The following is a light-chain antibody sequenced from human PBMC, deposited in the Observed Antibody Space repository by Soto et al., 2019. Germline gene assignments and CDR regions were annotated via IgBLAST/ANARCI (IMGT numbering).Light chain of an antibody. CDR3: QVWDSSSDQAV. Sequence: SYELTQPPSVSVAPGKTARITCGGNNIGSKSVHWYQQKPGQAPVLVIYYDSDRPSGIPERFSGSHSGNTATLTISRVEAGDEADYYCQVWDSSSDQAVFGGGTQLTVL. V-gene: IGLV3-21*04. J-gene: IGLJ7*01. CDR1: NIGSKS. CDR2: YDS.